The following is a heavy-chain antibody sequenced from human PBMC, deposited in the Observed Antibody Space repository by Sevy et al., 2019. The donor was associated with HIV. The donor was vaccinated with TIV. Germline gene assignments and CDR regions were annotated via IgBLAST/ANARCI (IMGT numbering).Heavy chain of an antibody. CDR2: VSYDGSNT. CDR1: GFDFREYA. Sequence: GGSLRLSCVASGFDFREYAMHWVRQAPGKGLEWVAAVSYDGSNTCYVDSVKGRFTISRDSSQKTLFLQMSSLRVEDTAVYYCAKVGMQLWSYLDFWGQGTLVTVSS. D-gene: IGHD3-16*02. CDR3: AKVGMQLWSYLDF. J-gene: IGHJ4*02. V-gene: IGHV3-30*18.